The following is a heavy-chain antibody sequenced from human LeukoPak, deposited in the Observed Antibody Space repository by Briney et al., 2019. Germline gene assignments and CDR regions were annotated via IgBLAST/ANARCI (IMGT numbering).Heavy chain of an antibody. CDR2: IYSGGTT. Sequence: GGSLRLSCAASGFTVSSNYISWVRQVPGKGLEWVSVIYSGGTTYYADSVKGRFTISRDNSKNTLYPQMNSLRAEDTAVYYCASQSTPVLPFDIWGQGTMVTVSS. V-gene: IGHV3-66*04. CDR3: ASQSTPVLPFDI. CDR1: GFTVSSNY. J-gene: IGHJ3*02.